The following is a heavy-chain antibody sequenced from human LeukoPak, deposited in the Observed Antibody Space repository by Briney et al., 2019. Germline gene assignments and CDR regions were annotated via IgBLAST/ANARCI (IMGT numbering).Heavy chain of an antibody. Sequence: GGSLRLSCAASGFTFSSHSMNWVRQAPGKGLEWVSGISPGGGPTYYADSVKGRFTISRDDSKSTLYLQMRNLRAEDTALYYCAKDGAWLRFDDWGQGILVIVSS. CDR3: AKDGAWLRFDD. CDR2: ISPGGGPT. D-gene: IGHD3-22*01. J-gene: IGHJ4*02. V-gene: IGHV3-23*01. CDR1: GFTFSSHS.